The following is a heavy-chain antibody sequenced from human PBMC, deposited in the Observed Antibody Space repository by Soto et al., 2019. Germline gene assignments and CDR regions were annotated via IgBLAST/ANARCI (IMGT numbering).Heavy chain of an antibody. CDR3: AVHYYDSSGYYYKPQALDY. CDR2: IIPIFGTA. CDR1: GGTFSSYA. J-gene: IGHJ4*02. D-gene: IGHD3-22*01. V-gene: IGHV1-69*01. Sequence: QVQLVQSGAEVKKPGSSVKVSCKASGGTFSSYAISWVRQAPGQGLEWMGGIIPIFGTANYAQKFQGRVTITADESTSTAYMELSSLRSEDTAVYYCAVHYYDSSGYYYKPQALDYWSQGTLVTVSS.